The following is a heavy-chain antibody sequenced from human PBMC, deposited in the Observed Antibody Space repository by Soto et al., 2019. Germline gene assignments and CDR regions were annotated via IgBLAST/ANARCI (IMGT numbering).Heavy chain of an antibody. D-gene: IGHD3-22*01. CDR2: INHSGST. CDR1: GGSFSGYY. J-gene: IGHJ5*02. V-gene: IGHV4-34*01. CDR3: ATGDSSGYFGWFDP. Sequence: PSETLSLTCAVYGGSFSGYYWSWIRQPPGKGLEWIGEINHSGSTNYNPSLKSRVTISVDTYKNQFSLKLSSVTAADTAVYYCATGDSSGYFGWFDPWGQGTLVTVS.